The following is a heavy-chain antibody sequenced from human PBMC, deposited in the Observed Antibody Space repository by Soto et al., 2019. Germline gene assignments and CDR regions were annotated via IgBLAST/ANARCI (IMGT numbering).Heavy chain of an antibody. V-gene: IGHV4-34*02. J-gene: IGHJ6*02. CDR3: AGRRSDSSGWGVRYYYAMDV. CDR1: GGSFSGYY. CDR2: IDHGGSP. Sequence: QVQLQQWGAGLLKSSETLSLTCAVYGGSFSGYYLSWIRQPPGKGLEWIGEIDHGGSPYFSPSLKSRVTISIDTSKNQFSLHLRSVTAADTAVYYCAGRRSDSSGWGVRYYYAMDVWGQGTTVTVSS. D-gene: IGHD6-19*01.